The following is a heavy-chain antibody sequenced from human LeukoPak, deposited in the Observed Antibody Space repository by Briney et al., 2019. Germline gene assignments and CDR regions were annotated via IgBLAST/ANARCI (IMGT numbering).Heavy chain of an antibody. D-gene: IGHD3-10*01. CDR3: ARDPAKILGEGYFDF. Sequence: GGSLRLSCAASGFTFSSYAMHWVRQAPGKGLEWVAVISYDGSNKYYADSVKGRFTISRDNFKNTLYLQMNSLRVEDTAVYYCARDPAKILGEGYFDFWGQGTLVTVSS. CDR2: ISYDGSNK. V-gene: IGHV3-30-3*01. CDR1: GFTFSSYA. J-gene: IGHJ4*02.